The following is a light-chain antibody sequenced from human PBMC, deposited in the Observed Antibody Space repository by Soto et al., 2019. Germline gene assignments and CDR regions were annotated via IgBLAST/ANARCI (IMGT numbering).Light chain of an antibody. CDR1: SSNIGAGYD. CDR3: QSYDSSLSGVV. Sequence: QSVLTQPPSVSGAPGQRVTISCTGSSSNIGAGYDVHWYQQVPGTAPKLLIYGNTNRPSGVPDRLSGSKSGTSASLAITGLQAEDEADYYCQSYDSSLSGVVFGGGTKLTVL. CDR2: GNT. J-gene: IGLJ2*01. V-gene: IGLV1-40*01.